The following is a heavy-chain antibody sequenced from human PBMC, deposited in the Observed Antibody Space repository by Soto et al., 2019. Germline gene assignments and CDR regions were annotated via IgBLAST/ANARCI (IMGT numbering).Heavy chain of an antibody. CDR2: ISSSSSYI. V-gene: IGHV3-21*01. CDR1: GFTFSSYS. J-gene: IGHJ3*02. CDR3: ARGGYCSSTSCPGPDAFDI. D-gene: IGHD2-2*01. Sequence: EVQLVESGGGLVKPGGSLRLSCAASGFTFSSYSMNWVRQAPGKGLEWVSSISSSSSYIYYADSVKGRFTISRDNAKNSLYLQMNSLRAEDTAVYYCARGGYCSSTSCPGPDAFDIWGQGTMVTVSS.